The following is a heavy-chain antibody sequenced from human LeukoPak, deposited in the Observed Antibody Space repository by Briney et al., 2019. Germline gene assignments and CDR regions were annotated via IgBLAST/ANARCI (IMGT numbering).Heavy chain of an antibody. CDR3: ASSPSLNHYDSSALQWDI. D-gene: IGHD3-22*01. CDR2: IYYSGST. Sequence: SQTLSLTCTVSGGSISSGGYYWSWIRQHPGKGLEWIGYIYYSGSTYYNPSLKSRVTISVDTSKNQFSLKLSSVTAADTAVYYCASSPSLNHYDSSALQWDIWGQGTMVTVSS. CDR1: GGSISSGGYY. V-gene: IGHV4-31*03. J-gene: IGHJ3*02.